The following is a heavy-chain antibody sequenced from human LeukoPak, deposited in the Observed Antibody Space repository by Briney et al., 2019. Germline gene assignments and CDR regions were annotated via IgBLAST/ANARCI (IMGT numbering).Heavy chain of an antibody. CDR2: ISAYNGNT. V-gene: IGHV1-18*01. Sequence: GASVKVSCTASGYTFTSYGISWVRQAPGQGLEWMGWISAYNGNTNYAQKLQGRVTMTTDTSTSTAYMELRSLRSDDTAVYYCARDYCSSTSCYPGDYYYYGMDVWGQGTTVTVSS. CDR3: ARDYCSSTSCYPGDYYYYGMDV. CDR1: GYTFTSYG. D-gene: IGHD2-2*01. J-gene: IGHJ6*02.